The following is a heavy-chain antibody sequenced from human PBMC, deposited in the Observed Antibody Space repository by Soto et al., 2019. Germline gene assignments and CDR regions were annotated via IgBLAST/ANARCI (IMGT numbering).Heavy chain of an antibody. CDR2: ISGSGGST. CDR3: AKAVQMARRTYYYGMDV. J-gene: IGHJ6*02. CDR1: GFTFSSYA. V-gene: IGHV3-23*01. D-gene: IGHD1-1*01. Sequence: GGSLRLSCAASGFTFSSYAMSWVRQAPGKGLEWVSAISGSGGSTYYADSVKGRFTISRDNSKNTLYLQMNSLRAEDTAVYYCAKAVQMARRTYYYGMDVWGQGTTVTVSS.